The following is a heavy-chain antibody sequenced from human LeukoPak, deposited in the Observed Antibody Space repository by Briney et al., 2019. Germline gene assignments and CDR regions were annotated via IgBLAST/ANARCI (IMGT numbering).Heavy chain of an antibody. CDR2: INHSGSI. V-gene: IGHV4-34*01. D-gene: IGHD3-10*01. CDR3: ARGRERYGSGTEWEY. CDR1: DGSFTGYF. Sequence: SETLSLTCAISDGSFTGYFWNWVRQAPGKGLEWIGEINHSGSINYNPSLKSRVTISVDTSKNQFSLKLSSVTAADTAVYYCARGRERYGSGTEWEYWGQGTLVTVSS. J-gene: IGHJ4*02.